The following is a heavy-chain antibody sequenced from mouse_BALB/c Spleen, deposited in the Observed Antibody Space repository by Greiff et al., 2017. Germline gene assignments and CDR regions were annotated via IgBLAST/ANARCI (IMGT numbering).Heavy chain of an antibody. D-gene: IGHD1-2*01. CDR2: ISSGSSTI. J-gene: IGHJ3*01. Sequence: EVKLQESGGGLVQPGGSRKLSCAASGFTFSSFGMHWVRQAPEKGLEWVAYISSGSSTIYYADTVKGRFTISRDNPKNTLFLQMTSLRSEDTAMYYCARSITTEFAYWGQGTLVTVSA. CDR3: ARSITTEFAY. CDR1: GFTFSSFG. V-gene: IGHV5-17*02.